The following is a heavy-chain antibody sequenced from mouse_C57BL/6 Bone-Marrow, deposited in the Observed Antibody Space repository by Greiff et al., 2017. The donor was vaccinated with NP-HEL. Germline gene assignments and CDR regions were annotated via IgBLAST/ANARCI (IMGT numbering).Heavy chain of an antibody. V-gene: IGHV1-54*01. D-gene: IGHD2-4*01. J-gene: IGHJ3*01. CDR3: AREGLYDYDKETFAY. Sequence: QVQLQQSGAELVRPGTSVKVSCKASGYAFTNYLIEWVKQRPGQGLEWIGVINPGSGGTNYNEKFKGKATLTADKSSSTAYMQLSSLTSEDSAVYFCAREGLYDYDKETFAYWGQGTLVTVSA. CDR1: GYAFTNYL. CDR2: INPGSGGT.